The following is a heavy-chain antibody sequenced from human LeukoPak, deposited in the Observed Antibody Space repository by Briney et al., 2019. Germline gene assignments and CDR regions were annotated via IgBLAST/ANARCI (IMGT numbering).Heavy chain of an antibody. CDR3: ATHPVDTAMDDDAFDI. J-gene: IGHJ3*02. Sequence: SETLSLTCTVSGGSISSYYWSWIRQPPGKGLEWIGYIYYSGSTNYNPSLKSRVTISVDTSKNQFSLKLSSVTAADTAVYYCATHPVDTAMDDDAFDIWGQGTIVTVSS. D-gene: IGHD5-18*01. CDR1: GGSISSYY. V-gene: IGHV4-59*08. CDR2: IYYSGST.